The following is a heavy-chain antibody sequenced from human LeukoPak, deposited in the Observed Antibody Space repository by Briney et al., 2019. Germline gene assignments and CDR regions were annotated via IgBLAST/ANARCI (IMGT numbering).Heavy chain of an antibody. CDR3: AREGGPGIVVVPAAGENWFDP. CDR2: INAGNGNT. J-gene: IGHJ5*02. V-gene: IGHV1-3*01. D-gene: IGHD2-2*01. CDR1: GYTFIIYA. Sequence: GASVKVSCKASGYTFIIYAMHWVRQAPGQRLEWMGWINAGNGNTKYSQKFQGRVTITRDTSASTAYMELSSLRSEDTAVYYCAREGGPGIVVVPAAGENWFDPWGQGTLVTVSS.